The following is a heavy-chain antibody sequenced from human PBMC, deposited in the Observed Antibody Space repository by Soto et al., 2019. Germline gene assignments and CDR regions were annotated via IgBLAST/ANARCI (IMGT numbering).Heavy chain of an antibody. V-gene: IGHV4-34*01. CDR1: GVSFSGYY. CDR3: VRQVTYDILAPPCLLDS. D-gene: IGHD3-9*01. Sequence: SETLSLTCAVYGVSFSGYYWIWIRQPQGKGLEWIGEINHSGSTNYNPSLQSRVSISVDTSRNQYSLKLRSMTAADTAIYYCVRQVTYDILAPPCLLDSWGQGTLVTVSS. CDR2: INHSGST. J-gene: IGHJ4*02.